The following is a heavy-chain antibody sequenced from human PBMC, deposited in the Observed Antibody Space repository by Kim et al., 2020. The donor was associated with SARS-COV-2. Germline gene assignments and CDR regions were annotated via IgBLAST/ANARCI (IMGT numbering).Heavy chain of an antibody. J-gene: IGHJ3*01. CDR2: IDPTDSYT. CDR3: ARHGAYTDQDGFDL. V-gene: IGHV5-10-1*01. D-gene: IGHD5-18*01. Sequence: GESLKISCKGSAYNLTSYWISWVRQMPGKCLEWMGRIDPTDSYTNYNPSFQGHNTFSADKSLNTAYLQWSSLKASDTAMFYCARHGAYTDQDGFDLWGQGTKFTVSS. CDR1: AYNLTSYW.